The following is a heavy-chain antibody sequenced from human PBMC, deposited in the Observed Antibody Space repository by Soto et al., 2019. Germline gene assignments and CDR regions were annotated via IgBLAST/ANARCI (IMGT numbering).Heavy chain of an antibody. V-gene: IGHV4-59*01. CDR2: LYYGRSA. D-gene: IGHD3-22*01. Sequence: QVQLQESGPGLVKPSETLSPTCAVSGDSISSCYCMWIRQPPGKGLESIGYLYYGRSANYNPSLNSRVTLSVDTSTNQCSLTRSSITAADTAVYYCALRSMAVVPEYWGQGTLVTVSS. J-gene: IGHJ4*02. CDR3: ALRSMAVVPEY. CDR1: GDSISSCY.